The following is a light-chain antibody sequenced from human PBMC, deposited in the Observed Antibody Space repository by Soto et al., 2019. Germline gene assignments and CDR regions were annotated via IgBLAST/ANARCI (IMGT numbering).Light chain of an antibody. J-gene: IGKJ4*01. CDR1: QSVSSY. V-gene: IGKV3-11*01. Sequence: EIVLTQSPATLSLSPGERATLACRASQSVSSYLAWYQQKPGQAHRLLIYDASNRATGIPARFSGSGSGTDSTLIISSLEPEDFAVYYCQQPRSWPALGGGNTWEIK. CDR3: QQPRSWPA. CDR2: DAS.